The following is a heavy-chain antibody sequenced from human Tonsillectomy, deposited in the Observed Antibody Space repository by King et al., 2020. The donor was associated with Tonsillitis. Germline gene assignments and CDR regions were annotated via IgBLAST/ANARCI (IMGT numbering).Heavy chain of an antibody. V-gene: IGHV5-51*01. Sequence: VQLVESGAEVKKPGESLKISCKGSGYSFTSYWIGWVRQMPGKGLEWMGISYPGDSDTRYSPSFQGQVTISADKSISTAYLQWSSLKAPDTAMYYCARTNNYYYSGMAVWGQGTTVTVSS. CDR1: GYSFTSYW. CDR3: ARTNNYYYSGMAV. J-gene: IGHJ6*02. CDR2: SYPGDSDT.